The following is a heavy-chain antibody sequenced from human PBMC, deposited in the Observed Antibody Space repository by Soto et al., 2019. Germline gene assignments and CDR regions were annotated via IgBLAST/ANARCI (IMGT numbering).Heavy chain of an antibody. Sequence: GGSLRLSCAASGFTFSSYSMNWVRQAPGKGLEWVSSISSSSSYIYYADSVKGRFTISRDNAKNSLYLQMNSLRAEDTAVYYCARAMAAAAPYYYYGMDVWCQGTTVTVSS. CDR3: ARAMAAAAPYYYYGMDV. CDR2: ISSSSSYI. CDR1: GFTFSSYS. J-gene: IGHJ6*02. D-gene: IGHD6-13*01. V-gene: IGHV3-21*01.